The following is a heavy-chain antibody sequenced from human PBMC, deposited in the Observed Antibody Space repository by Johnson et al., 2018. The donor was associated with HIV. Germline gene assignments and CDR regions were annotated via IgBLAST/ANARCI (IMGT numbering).Heavy chain of an antibody. CDR3: ARGGGCGGDCYSGYDAFDI. CDR2: ISFDGSNR. V-gene: IGHV3-30*04. J-gene: IGHJ3*02. CDR1: GFTFTSYP. D-gene: IGHD2-21*01. Sequence: QEQLVESGGGVVQPGRSLRLSCAASGFTFTSYPMHWVRQAPGKGLEWVAVISFDGSNRNYADSVKGRFTISRDNSKNMLYLQMNSLREEDTAVFYCARGGGCGGDCYSGYDAFDIWGQGTMVTVSS.